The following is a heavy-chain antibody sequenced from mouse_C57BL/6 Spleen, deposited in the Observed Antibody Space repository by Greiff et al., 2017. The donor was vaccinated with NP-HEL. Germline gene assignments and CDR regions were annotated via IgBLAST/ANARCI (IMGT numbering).Heavy chain of an antibody. Sequence: EVKLQESGPVLVKPGASVKMSCKASGYTFTDYYMNWVKQSHGKSLEWIGVINPYNGGTSYNQKFKGKATLTVDKSSSTAYMELNSLTSEDSAVYYCADLLLREGDYWGQGTTLTVSS. V-gene: IGHV1-19*01. CDR3: ADLLLREGDY. J-gene: IGHJ2*01. CDR2: INPYNGGT. D-gene: IGHD1-1*01. CDR1: GYTFTDYY.